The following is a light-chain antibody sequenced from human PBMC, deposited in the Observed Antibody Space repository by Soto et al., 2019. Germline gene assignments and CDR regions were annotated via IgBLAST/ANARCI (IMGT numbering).Light chain of an antibody. CDR2: AAS. CDR1: QTIYNY. J-gene: IGKJ5*01. CDR3: QQSYKTPIT. Sequence: DVQMTQSPSSLSASVGDRVTITCRASQTIYNYLNWYHQEPGKAPKLLIYAASGLQSGVPSRFSGSGSGTDFTLTISSLQPEDCGTYYCQQSYKTPITFGQGTRLE. V-gene: IGKV1-39*01.